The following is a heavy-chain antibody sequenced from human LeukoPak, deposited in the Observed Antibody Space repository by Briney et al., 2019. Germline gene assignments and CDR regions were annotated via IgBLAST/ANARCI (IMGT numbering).Heavy chain of an antibody. J-gene: IGHJ4*02. CDR1: GASISGSNYY. Sequence: PSETLSLTCAVSGASISGSNYYWGWIRQPPGKGLEWIGNIYSSGSTYYNASLQSRVTISIDTSKKQFSLRLNSVTAADTAMYYCAKSGGYGLIDYWGQGTRVTVSS. V-gene: IGHV4-39*01. D-gene: IGHD1-26*01. CDR3: AKSGGYGLIDY. CDR2: IYSSGST.